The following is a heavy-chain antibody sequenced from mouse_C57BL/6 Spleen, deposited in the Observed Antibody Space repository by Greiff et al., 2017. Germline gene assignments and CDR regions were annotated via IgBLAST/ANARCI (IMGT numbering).Heavy chain of an antibody. CDR2: IDPEDGDT. D-gene: IGHD1-1*01. Sequence: VQLQQSGAELVRPGASVKLSCTASGFNIKDYYMHWVKQRPEQGLEWIGRIDPEDGDTEYAPKFQGKATMTADTSSNTAYLQLSSLTSEDTAVYYCTLITTLVAFDYWGQGTTLTVSS. V-gene: IGHV14-1*01. J-gene: IGHJ2*01. CDR3: TLITTLVAFDY. CDR1: GFNIKDYY.